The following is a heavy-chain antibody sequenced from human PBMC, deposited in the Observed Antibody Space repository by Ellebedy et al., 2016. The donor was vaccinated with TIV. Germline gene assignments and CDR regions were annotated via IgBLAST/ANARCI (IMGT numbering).Heavy chain of an antibody. CDR1: RLAFSNYA. V-gene: IGHV3-30-3*01. CDR3: AKGHYYDSSGAYSYEDH. J-gene: IGHJ4*02. D-gene: IGHD3-22*01. CDR2: ISYDGSDK. Sequence: PGGSLRLSCTASRLAFSNYAIHWVRQAPGKGLQWVAAISYDGSDKSYADSVKGRFSISRDNSKNTLELQMNSLRTEGTAMYYCAKGHYYDSSGAYSYEDHWGQGTLVTVSS.